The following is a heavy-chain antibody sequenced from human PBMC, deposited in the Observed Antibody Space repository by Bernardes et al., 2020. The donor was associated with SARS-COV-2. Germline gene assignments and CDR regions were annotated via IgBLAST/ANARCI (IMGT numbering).Heavy chain of an antibody. CDR1: GGSIRGHY. Sequence: SETLSLTCTVSGGSIRGHYWSWIRQSPGKGLECIGYMYNSGSTNYNPSLESRVTITEDTSKNQFSLKLSSMTAADTAVYYCARYSQGSYALGYYFDYWGQGILVTVSS. D-gene: IGHD2-15*01. J-gene: IGHJ4*02. CDR2: MYNSGST. CDR3: ARYSQGSYALGYYFDY. V-gene: IGHV4-59*11.